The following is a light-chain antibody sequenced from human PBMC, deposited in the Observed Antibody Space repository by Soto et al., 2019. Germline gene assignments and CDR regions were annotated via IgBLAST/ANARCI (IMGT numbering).Light chain of an antibody. V-gene: IGKV1-27*01. CDR2: GAS. CDR1: EDISNY. J-gene: IGKJ1*01. Sequence: DIQMTQSPSSLSAAVGDRVTITCRSSEDISNYVAWYQQKPGKVPKLLIYGASTLQSGVPSRFSGSGSGTDFTITISSLQTEDVATYYCQNYNRAPWTFGQGTKVESK. CDR3: QNYNRAPWT.